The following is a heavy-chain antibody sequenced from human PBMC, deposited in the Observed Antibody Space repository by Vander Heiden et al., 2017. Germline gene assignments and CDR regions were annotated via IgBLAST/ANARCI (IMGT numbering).Heavy chain of an antibody. Sequence: EVQLLESGGGLVQPGGSLRLSCAASGFTFSSYAMSWVRQAPGKGMEWVSAISGSGGSTYYADSVKGRFTISRDNSKNTLYLQMNSLRAEDTAVYYCAKVFAARFWSGYQIDYWGQGTLVTVSS. CDR2: ISGSGGST. J-gene: IGHJ4*02. D-gene: IGHD3-3*01. CDR3: AKVFAARFWSGYQIDY. CDR1: GFTFSSYA. V-gene: IGHV3-23*01.